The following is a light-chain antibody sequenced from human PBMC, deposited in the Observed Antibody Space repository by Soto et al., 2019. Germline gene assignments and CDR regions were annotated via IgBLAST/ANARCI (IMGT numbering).Light chain of an antibody. J-gene: IGLJ2*01. CDR2: GNS. CDR1: SSNIGAGYD. V-gene: IGLV1-40*01. CDR3: QSYDGSLVV. Sequence: QSVLTQPPSVSGAPGQRVTISCTGSSSNIGAGYDVHWYQQLPGTAPKLLIYGNSNRPSGVPDRFSGSKSGTSASLAITGLQAEDEADYYCQSYDGSLVVFGGGTKVTVL.